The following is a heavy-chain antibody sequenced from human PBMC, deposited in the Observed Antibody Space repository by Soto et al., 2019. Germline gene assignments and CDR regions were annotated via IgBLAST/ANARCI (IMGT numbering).Heavy chain of an antibody. V-gene: IGHV4-30-4*01. CDR1: GGSISSYY. J-gene: IGHJ4*02. D-gene: IGHD6-19*01. CDR2: IYYSGST. CDR3: ARDHMAPSSMSSY. Sequence: SETLSLTCTVSGGSISSYYWSWIRQPPGKGLEWIGYIYYSGSTYYNPSLKSRVTISVDTSKNQFSLKLSSVTAADTAVYYCARDHMAPSSMSSYWGQGTLVTVSS.